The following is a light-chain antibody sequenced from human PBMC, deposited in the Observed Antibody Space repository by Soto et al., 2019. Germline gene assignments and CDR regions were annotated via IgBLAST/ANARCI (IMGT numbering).Light chain of an antibody. CDR1: QSISSNY. J-gene: IGKJ3*01. CDR3: QQYGSSFT. Sequence: EIVLTQSPGTLSLSPGERATLSCRASQSISSNYLAWYQQKPGLAPRLLIYSASSRATGIPDRFSGSGSGTEFTLTISRLEPEDFAVYYCQQYGSSFTFGPGTKVDIK. V-gene: IGKV3-20*01. CDR2: SAS.